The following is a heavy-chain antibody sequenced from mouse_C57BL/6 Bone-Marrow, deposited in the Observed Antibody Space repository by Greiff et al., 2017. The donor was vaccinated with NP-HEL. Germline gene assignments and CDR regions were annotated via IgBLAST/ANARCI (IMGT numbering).Heavy chain of an antibody. CDR1: GYTFTTYP. J-gene: IGHJ1*03. CDR3: ARGGYYDYGYFDV. Sequence: QVHVKQSGAELVKPGASVKMSCKASGYTFTTYPIEWMKQNHGKSLEWIGNFHPYNDDTKYNEKFKGKATLTVEKSSSTVYLELSRLTSDDSAVYYCARGGYYDYGYFDVWGTGTTVTVSS. V-gene: IGHV1-47*01. D-gene: IGHD2-4*01. CDR2: FHPYNDDT.